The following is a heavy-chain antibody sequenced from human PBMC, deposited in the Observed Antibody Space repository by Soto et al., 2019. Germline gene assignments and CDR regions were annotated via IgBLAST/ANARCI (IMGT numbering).Heavy chain of an antibody. Sequence: QVQLVESGGGVVQPGRSLRLSCAASGFSFSSYGMHWVRQAPGKGLEWVAFISDDGSIKYYADSEKGRFIISRDNSKNTLSLQMNSLRVEDTAVYYCATAGGPTYYYYGLEVWGQGTTVTVSS. J-gene: IGHJ6*02. CDR2: ISDDGSIK. CDR3: ATAGGPTYYYYGLEV. CDR1: GFSFSSYG. V-gene: IGHV3-30*03. D-gene: IGHD1-1*01.